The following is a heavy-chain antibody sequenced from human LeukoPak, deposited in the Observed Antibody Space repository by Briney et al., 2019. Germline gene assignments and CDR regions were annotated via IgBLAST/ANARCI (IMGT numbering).Heavy chain of an antibody. D-gene: IGHD3-22*01. CDR3: AKTGYYDPVARFDY. CDR1: GFTFSSYA. J-gene: IGHJ4*02. Sequence: GGSLRLSCAASGFTFSSYAVSWVRQAPGKGLEWVSAISGSGGSTYYADTVKGRFTISRDNSKNTLYLQMNSLRAEDTAVYYCAKTGYYDPVARFDYWGQGTLVTVSS. V-gene: IGHV3-23*01. CDR2: ISGSGGST.